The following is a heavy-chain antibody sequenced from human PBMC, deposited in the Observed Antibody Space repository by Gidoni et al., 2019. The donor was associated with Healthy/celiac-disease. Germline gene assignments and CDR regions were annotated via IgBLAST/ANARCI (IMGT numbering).Heavy chain of an antibody. CDR1: GFTVSSNY. V-gene: IGHV3-53*01. D-gene: IGHD7-27*01. Sequence: EVQLVESGAGLSHPGGSLRLSCADSGFTVSSNYMSWVRQAPGKGVEWVSVIYSGGSTYYADSVKGRFTISRDNSKNTLYLQMNSLRAEYTAVYDCASKAEKSNPLGYWGQGTLVTVSS. CDR2: IYSGGST. J-gene: IGHJ4*02. CDR3: ASKAEKSNPLGY.